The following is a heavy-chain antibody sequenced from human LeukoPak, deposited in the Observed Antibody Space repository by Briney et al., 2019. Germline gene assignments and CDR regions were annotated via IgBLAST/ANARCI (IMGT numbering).Heavy chain of an antibody. V-gene: IGHV1-69*13. J-gene: IGHJ3*02. CDR3: ARDRTTTFGVVHHDAFDI. D-gene: IGHD3-3*01. CDR1: GGTFTSYA. CDR2: IIPIFGTA. Sequence: SVKVSRKASGGTFTSYAISWVRQAPGQGLEWIGGIIPIFGTANYAQKFQGRVTITADESTSTAYMELSSLRSEDTAVYYCARDRTTTFGVVHHDAFDIWGQGTMVTVSS.